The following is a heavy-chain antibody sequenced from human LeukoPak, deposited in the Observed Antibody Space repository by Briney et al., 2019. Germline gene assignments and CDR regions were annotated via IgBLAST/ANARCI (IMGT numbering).Heavy chain of an antibody. Sequence: SETLSLTCTVSGGSISSSSYYWGWIRQPPGKGLEWIGSIYYSGSTYYNPSLESRVTISVDTSKNQFSLKLSSVTAADTAVYYCAVNPGGGSLRDFDYWGQGTLVTVSS. CDR2: IYYSGST. V-gene: IGHV4-39*01. CDR3: AVNPGGGSLRDFDY. D-gene: IGHD1-26*01. CDR1: GGSISSSSYY. J-gene: IGHJ4*02.